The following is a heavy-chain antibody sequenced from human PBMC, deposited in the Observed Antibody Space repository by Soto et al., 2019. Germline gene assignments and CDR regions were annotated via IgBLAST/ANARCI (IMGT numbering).Heavy chain of an antibody. CDR1: GGSISSGRFY. J-gene: IGHJ5*02. CDR2: ISDSGSS. Sequence: SETLSLTWTVSGGSISSGRFYWSWIRQDPGKGLEWIGHISDSGSSYYNPSLESRVTISVDTTKNQFSLKLSAGTAADTAECDSANVGRINRFDPWSQRPLVTVSS. V-gene: IGHV4-31*02. CDR3: ANVGRINRFDP.